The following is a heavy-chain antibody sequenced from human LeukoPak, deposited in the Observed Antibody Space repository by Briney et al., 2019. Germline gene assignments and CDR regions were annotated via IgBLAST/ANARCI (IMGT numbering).Heavy chain of an antibody. J-gene: IGHJ4*02. V-gene: IGHV3-48*02. D-gene: IGHD2-15*01. CDR1: EFTFSSYW. CDR3: ARDRGSVVAATLTFYY. Sequence: QPGGSLRLSCVASEFTFSSYWMNWVRQAPGKGLEWVSYISSSSSTIYYADSVKGRFTISRDNAKNSLYLQMNSLRDEDTAVYYCARDRGSVVAATLTFYYWGQGTLVTVSS. CDR2: ISSSSSTI.